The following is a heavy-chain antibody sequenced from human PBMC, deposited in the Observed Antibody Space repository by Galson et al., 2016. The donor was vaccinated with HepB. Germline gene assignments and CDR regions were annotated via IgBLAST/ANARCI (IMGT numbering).Heavy chain of an antibody. CDR3: ARGRTTSCNSAFDI. CDR2: ISSNAYGGTT. Sequence: SLRLSCAASGFTFSDHAMSWFRQAPGKGLEWVGFISSNAYGGTTEFAASLKDRFTISRDNSKNTLYLQVNSLRVEDTAIYYCARGRTTSCNSAFDIWGQGTMVTVSS. CDR1: GFTFSDHA. V-gene: IGHV3-49*03. J-gene: IGHJ3*02. D-gene: IGHD2-2*02.